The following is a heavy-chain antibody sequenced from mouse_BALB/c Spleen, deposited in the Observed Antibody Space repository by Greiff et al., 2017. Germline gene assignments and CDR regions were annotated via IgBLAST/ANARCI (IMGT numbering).Heavy chain of an antibody. D-gene: IGHD1-1*01. J-gene: IGHJ1*01. CDR3: ARLGYGSSPYWYFDV. Sequence: VQLQQSGAELARPGASVKLSCKASGYTFTSYWMQWVKQRPGQGLEWIGAIYPGDGDTRYTQKFKGKATLTADKSSSTAYMQLSSLASEDSAVYYCARLGYGSSPYWYFDVWGAGTTVTVSS. V-gene: IGHV1-87*01. CDR2: IYPGDGDT. CDR1: GYTFTSYW.